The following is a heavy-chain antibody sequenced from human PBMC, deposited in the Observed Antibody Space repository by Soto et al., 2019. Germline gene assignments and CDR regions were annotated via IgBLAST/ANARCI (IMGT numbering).Heavy chain of an antibody. D-gene: IGHD2-21*01. CDR3: ARVDRGEDYYYGMDV. CDR2: IYYSGST. CDR1: GDSMTGRY. J-gene: IGHJ6*02. Sequence: SETLSLTCTVSGDSMTGRYWSWIRQPPGKGQERIGHIYYSGSTKYNPSIKSRVTISVDTSKNQFSLKLSSVTAADTAVYYCARVDRGEDYYYGMDVWGQGTTVTVS. V-gene: IGHV4-59*11.